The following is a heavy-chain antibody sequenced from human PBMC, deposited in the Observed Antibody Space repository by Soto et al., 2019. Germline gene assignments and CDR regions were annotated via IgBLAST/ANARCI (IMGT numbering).Heavy chain of an antibody. CDR1: GFTFSSYA. CDR3: AKVSIVLWFGELAFFDY. CDR2: ISGSGGST. V-gene: IGHV3-23*01. Sequence: GGSLRLSCAASGFTFSSYAMSWVRQAPGKGLEWVSAISGSGGSTYYADSVKGRFTISRDNSKNTLYLQMNSLRAEETAVYYCAKVSIVLWFGELAFFDYWGQGTLVTVSS. D-gene: IGHD3-10*01. J-gene: IGHJ4*02.